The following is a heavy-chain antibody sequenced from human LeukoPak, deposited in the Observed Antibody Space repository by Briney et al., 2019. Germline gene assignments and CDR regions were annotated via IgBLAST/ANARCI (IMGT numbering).Heavy chain of an antibody. CDR1: GFTFSDYS. Sequence: PGGSLRLSCAASGFTFSDYSMNWVRQAPGKGLEWVSSISRSSRRVYYAGSVKGRFTISRDNAKNSLYLQMNSLRAEDMAVYFCVRDLMGSGSTTAYLHHWGQGTLVTVSS. CDR2: ISRSSRRV. V-gene: IGHV3-21*01. J-gene: IGHJ1*01. CDR3: VRDLMGSGSTTAYLHH. D-gene: IGHD1-1*01.